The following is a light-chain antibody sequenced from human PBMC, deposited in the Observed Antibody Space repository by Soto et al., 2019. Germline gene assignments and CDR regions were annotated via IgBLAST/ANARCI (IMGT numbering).Light chain of an antibody. CDR3: QQYNIWPPA. Sequence: EIVMTQSPATLSVSPGERATLSCRASQGVSSNLAWYQQKPGQAPRLLIYDASTRATGIPARFSGSGSGTEFTLTISSLQSEDFAVYSCQQYNIWPPAFGGGTKVEIK. CDR2: DAS. V-gene: IGKV3-15*01. CDR1: QGVSSN. J-gene: IGKJ4*01.